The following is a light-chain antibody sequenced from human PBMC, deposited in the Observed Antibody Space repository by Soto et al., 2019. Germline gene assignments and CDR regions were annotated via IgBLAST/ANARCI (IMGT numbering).Light chain of an antibody. CDR1: SSISSW. CDR3: QQNYSSPLT. J-gene: IGKJ1*01. V-gene: IGKV1-12*01. Sequence: DMHLPNSHSTLSAPVADRLTITCLYSSSISSWLAWYQQKPGKAPKLLIYTASNLQSGVPYRFSGSGSGTHFTLTISSLQPEDFGTYYCQQNYSSPLTFGQGTKVEIK. CDR2: TAS.